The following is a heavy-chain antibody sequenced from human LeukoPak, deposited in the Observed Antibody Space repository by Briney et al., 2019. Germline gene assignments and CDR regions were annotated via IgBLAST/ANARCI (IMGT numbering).Heavy chain of an antibody. CDR3: ARVNRNAFDI. V-gene: IGHV3-21*01. D-gene: IGHD2/OR15-2a*01. CDR2: ISSSSSYI. J-gene: IGHJ3*02. Sequence: PGGSLRLSCAASGFTFSSYGMHWVRQAPGKGLEWVSSISSSSSYIYYADSVKGRFTISRDNAKNSLYLQMNSLRAEDTAVYYCARVNRNAFDIWGQGTMVTVSS. CDR1: GFTFSSYG.